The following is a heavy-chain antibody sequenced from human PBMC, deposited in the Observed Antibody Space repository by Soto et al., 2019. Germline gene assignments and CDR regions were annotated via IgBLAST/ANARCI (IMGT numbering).Heavy chain of an antibody. Sequence: AGALGPPCAALGVTFNNQGQLGVSQCKVKGQKSWAVIGSGGSNSYNANPVKGRFTISSDNAQNTLYLQQSMLRAEDTAVYYCARRKIPPPSRGAAQARGARDVWGPGTTVTVSS. D-gene: IGHD6-13*01. V-gene: IGHV3-33*01. CDR3: ARRKIPPPSRGAAQARGARDV. CDR1: GVTFNNQG. J-gene: IGHJ6*02. CDR2: IGSGGSNS.